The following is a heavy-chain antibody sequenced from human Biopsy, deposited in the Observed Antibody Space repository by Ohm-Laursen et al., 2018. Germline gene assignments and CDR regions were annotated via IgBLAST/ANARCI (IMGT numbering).Heavy chain of an antibody. CDR2: INIDGSGT. Sequence: SLRLSCSASGFTFNSYWMHWVRQAPGKGLVWVSRINIDGSGTKYADSVKGRFTVSRDNAKNTLYLQMNSLTAEDTAVYYCARGHCSSTSCRPYYFDYWGQGTLVTVSS. CDR1: GFTFNSYW. V-gene: IGHV3-74*03. D-gene: IGHD2-2*01. J-gene: IGHJ4*02. CDR3: ARGHCSSTSCRPYYFDY.